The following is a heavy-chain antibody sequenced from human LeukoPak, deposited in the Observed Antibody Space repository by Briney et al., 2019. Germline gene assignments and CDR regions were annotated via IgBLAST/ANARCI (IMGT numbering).Heavy chain of an antibody. CDR1: GFTFSTYT. J-gene: IGHJ3*02. V-gene: IGHV3-21*01. Sequence: GGSLRLSCAASGFTFSTYTMAWIRQAPGKGLEWVSSISSSSSYIYYADSVKGRFTISRDNAKNSLYLQMNSLRAEDTAVYYCARGNHVAFDIWGQGTMVTVSS. D-gene: IGHD4-4*01. CDR2: ISSSSSYI. CDR3: ARGNHVAFDI.